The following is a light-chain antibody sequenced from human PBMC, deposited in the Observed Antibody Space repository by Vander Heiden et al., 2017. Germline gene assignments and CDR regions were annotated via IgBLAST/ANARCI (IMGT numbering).Light chain of an antibody. CDR1: QSALSSSNNKNY. CDR3: QQYYSTPPT. V-gene: IGKV4-1*01. CDR2: WAS. J-gene: IGKJ5*01. Sequence: DIVMTQSPDSLAVSLGERATINCKSSQSALSSSNNKNYLAWYQQKPGQPPKLLIYWASTRESGVPDRFSGSGSGTDFTLTISSLQAEDVAVFYCQQYYSTPPTFGQGTRLEIK.